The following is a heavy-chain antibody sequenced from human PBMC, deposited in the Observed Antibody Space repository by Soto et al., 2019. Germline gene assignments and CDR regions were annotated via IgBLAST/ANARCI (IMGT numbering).Heavy chain of an antibody. J-gene: IGHJ6*02. CDR3: ARPTDFYYYAMDV. CDR1: GYTFTSFG. CDR2: ISGYNGNT. V-gene: IGHV1-18*01. Sequence: ASVKVSCKASGYTFTSFGIKWVRQAPGQGLEWIGWISGYNGNTNYAQNLQDRVTMTSDTSTSTAYMELTSLRSDDTAVYYCARPTDFYYYAMDVWGQGTPVTVYS.